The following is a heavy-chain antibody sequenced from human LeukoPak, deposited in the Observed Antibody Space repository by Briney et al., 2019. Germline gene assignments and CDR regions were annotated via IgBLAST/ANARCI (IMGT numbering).Heavy chain of an antibody. D-gene: IGHD6-19*01. CDR2: ISYDGSNK. V-gene: IGHV3-30*18. CDR3: AKALTSGWYLDAFNI. J-gene: IGHJ3*02. Sequence: VAXISYDGSNKYYADSVKGRFTISRDNSKNTLFLEMNSLRAEDTAVYYCAKALTSGWYLDAFNIWGQGTMVTVSS.